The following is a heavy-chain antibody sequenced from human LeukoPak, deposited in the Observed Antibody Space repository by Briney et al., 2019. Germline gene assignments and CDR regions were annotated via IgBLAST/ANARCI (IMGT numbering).Heavy chain of an antibody. CDR3: ARGGLSGYSGRLDS. CDR2: INHSGSV. D-gene: IGHD5-12*01. Sequence: PSETLSLTCSVSGVSISTYYWIWIRQTPGKGLEWIGEINHSGSVNYNPSLKSRVTISVDTSKNQFSLKLSSVTAADTAVYYCARGGLSGYSGRLDSWGQGTLVTVSS. V-gene: IGHV4-34*01. CDR1: GVSISTYY. J-gene: IGHJ4*02.